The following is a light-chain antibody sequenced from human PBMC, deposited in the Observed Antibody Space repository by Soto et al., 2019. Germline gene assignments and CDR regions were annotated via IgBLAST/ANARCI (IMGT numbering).Light chain of an antibody. CDR3: QQRSDWRWT. J-gene: IGKJ1*01. Sequence: EIVLTQSRGTLSLSQWERATLSCMATQSVSSSYLAWYQQKPGQAPRLLIYDASNRATGIPARFSGSGSGTAFTLTIDIVETEDYAIYYCQQRSDWRWTFGQGTKVDIK. V-gene: IGKV3D-20*02. CDR2: DAS. CDR1: QSVSSSY.